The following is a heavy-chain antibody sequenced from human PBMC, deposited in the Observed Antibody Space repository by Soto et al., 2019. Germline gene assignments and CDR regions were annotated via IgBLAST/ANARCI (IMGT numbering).Heavy chain of an antibody. CDR3: ARSVDVGVLYYGMDV. V-gene: IGHV1-69*06. CDR2: TVPSYGTA. J-gene: IGHJ6*02. Sequence: SVKVSCKASGGTFRSYGINWVRQAPGQGLEWMGGTVPSYGTANYAQKFQGRLTITADTSTSTAYMELSSLRYEDTAVYYCARSVDVGVLYYGMDVWGQCTSVTVSS. D-gene: IGHD1-26*01. CDR1: GGTFRSYG.